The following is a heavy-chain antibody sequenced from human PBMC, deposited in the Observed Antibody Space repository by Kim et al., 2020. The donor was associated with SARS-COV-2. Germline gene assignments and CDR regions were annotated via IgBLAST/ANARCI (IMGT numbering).Heavy chain of an antibody. J-gene: IGHJ4*02. CDR1: GFTFSSHN. D-gene: IGHD3-10*01. CDR2: ISSDTTNI. CDR3: AFWFGRSVYLGTFDL. Sequence: GGSLRLSCAASGFTFSSHNMNWVRQAPGKGLEWVSHISSDTTNIYYADSVKGRFTISRDNAKNSLYLQMNTLRDEDTALYYCAFWFGRSVYLGTFDLWGQGTLVTVSS. V-gene: IGHV3-48*02.